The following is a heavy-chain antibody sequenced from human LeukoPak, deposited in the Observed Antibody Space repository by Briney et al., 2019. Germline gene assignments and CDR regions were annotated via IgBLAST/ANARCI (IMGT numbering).Heavy chain of an antibody. D-gene: IGHD3-3*01. J-gene: IGHJ4*02. Sequence: GGSLRLSCAASGLTFSSHWMHWVRQAPGKGLVWVSRISPDGSTTGHADSVKGRFTTSRDNAKNTLFLQMNSLRAEDTAVYYCTRDFDFSSAIWGQGTLVTVS. CDR3: TRDFDFSSAI. CDR2: ISPDGSTT. V-gene: IGHV3-74*01. CDR1: GLTFSSHW.